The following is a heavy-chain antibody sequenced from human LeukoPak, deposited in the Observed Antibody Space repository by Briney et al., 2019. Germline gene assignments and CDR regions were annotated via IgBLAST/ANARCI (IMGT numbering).Heavy chain of an antibody. CDR2: SGSGDST. V-gene: IGHV3-23*01. J-gene: IGHJ4*02. CDR3: AKTPYMVRGVISTPDY. D-gene: IGHD3-10*01. Sequence: SGSGDSTYYADSVKGRFTISRDNSKNTLYLQMNSLRAEDTAVYYCAKTPYMVRGVISTPDYWGQGTLVTVSS.